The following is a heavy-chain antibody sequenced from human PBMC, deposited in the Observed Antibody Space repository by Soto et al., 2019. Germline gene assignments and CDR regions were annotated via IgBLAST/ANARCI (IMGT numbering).Heavy chain of an antibody. Sequence: SETLSLTCAVYGGSFSGYYWSWIRQPPGKGLEWIGEINHSGSTNYNPSLKSRVTISVDTSKNQFSLKLSSVTAADTAVYYCAGRKVAATHYYYYYGMDVWGQGTTVTVSS. CDR2: INHSGST. CDR1: GGSFSGYY. J-gene: IGHJ6*02. D-gene: IGHD2-15*01. CDR3: AGRKVAATHYYYYYGMDV. V-gene: IGHV4-34*01.